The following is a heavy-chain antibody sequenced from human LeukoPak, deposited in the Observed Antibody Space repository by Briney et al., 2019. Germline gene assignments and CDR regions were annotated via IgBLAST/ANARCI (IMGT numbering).Heavy chain of an antibody. J-gene: IGHJ4*02. CDR1: GYIFTSHY. Sequence: GASVKVSCKASGYIFTSHYIHWARQAPGQGLEWMGIIHPSGGSTTYAQRFQGRVTMTRESSTSTVYMELSSLRSDDTAVYYCARCDYGSGSYYFDYWGQGTLVTVFS. CDR2: IHPSGGST. V-gene: IGHV1-46*01. CDR3: ARCDYGSGSYYFDY. D-gene: IGHD3-10*01.